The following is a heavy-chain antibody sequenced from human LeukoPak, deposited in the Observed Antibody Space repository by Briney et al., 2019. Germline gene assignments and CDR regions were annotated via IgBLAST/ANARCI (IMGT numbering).Heavy chain of an antibody. CDR3: AKYGGRWQQLASWFVC. J-gene: IGHJ4*02. Sequence: RGSLRLSCAASGFTFSNYAMAGVRQAQGKGLEWVSAVSATGAPTFYADSVKGRFTVSRDNSMNTLYLQMDSLRDEDTAVYYCAKYGGRWQQLASWFVCWGQGNLVTVSS. CDR1: GFTFSNYA. V-gene: IGHV3-23*01. D-gene: IGHD5-24*01. CDR2: VSATGAPT.